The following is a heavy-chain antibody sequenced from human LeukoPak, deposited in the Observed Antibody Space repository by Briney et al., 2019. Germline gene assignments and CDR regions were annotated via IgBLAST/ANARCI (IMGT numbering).Heavy chain of an antibody. J-gene: IGHJ4*02. CDR1: GGAFSGYY. V-gene: IGHV4-34*01. CDR2: INHSGST. CDR3: ARISELMTTVTYFDY. Sequence: SQTLSLTCAVYGGAFSGYYWSWIRQPPGKGLEWIGEINHSGSTNYNPSLKSRVTISVDTSKNQFSLKLSSVTAADTAVYYCARISELMTTVTYFDYWGQGTLVTVSS. D-gene: IGHD4-17*01.